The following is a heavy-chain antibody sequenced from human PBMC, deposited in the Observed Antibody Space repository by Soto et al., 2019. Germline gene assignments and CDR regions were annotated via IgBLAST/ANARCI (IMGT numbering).Heavy chain of an antibody. D-gene: IGHD3-9*01. CDR3: ARGGNGYHILTGFSSPY. CDR1: GGSISSGDYY. CDR2: IYYSGYT. V-gene: IGHV4-30-4*01. Sequence: QVQLQESGPGLVKPSQTLSLTCTVSGGSISSGDYYWTWIRQPPGKGLEWIGYIYYSGYTHYNPSLKSRSTISVGTSKNQFSLKLTSVTAADTAVYFCARGGNGYHILTGFSSPYWGQGTLVTVSS. J-gene: IGHJ4*02.